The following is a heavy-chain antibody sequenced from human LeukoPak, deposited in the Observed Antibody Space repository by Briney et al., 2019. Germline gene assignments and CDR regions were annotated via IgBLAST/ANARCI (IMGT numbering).Heavy chain of an antibody. J-gene: IGHJ6*02. D-gene: IGHD2-2*01. CDR1: GYTFTSYY. CDR3: ARATDRDCSSTSCYAEPYYYYGMDV. V-gene: IGHV1-46*01. Sequence: ASVKVSCKASGYTFTSYYMHWVRQAPGQGLEWMGIINPSGGSTSYAQKFQGRVTMTRDTSTSTAYMELSSLRSEDTAVYYCARATDRDCSSTSCYAEPYYYYGMDVWGQGTTVTVSS. CDR2: INPSGGST.